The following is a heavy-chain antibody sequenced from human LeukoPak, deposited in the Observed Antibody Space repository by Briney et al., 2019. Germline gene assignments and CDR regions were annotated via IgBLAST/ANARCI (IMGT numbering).Heavy chain of an antibody. Sequence: EASVKVSCKASGYTFTGYYMHWVRQAPGQGLEWMGWINPNSGGTNYAQKFQGRVTMTRDTSISTAYMELSRLRSDDTAVYYCARDGQYYYDSSGYSDYYYMDVWGKGTTVTISS. CDR3: ARDGQYYYDSSGYSDYYYMDV. D-gene: IGHD3-22*01. CDR2: INPNSGGT. V-gene: IGHV1-2*02. CDR1: GYTFTGYY. J-gene: IGHJ6*03.